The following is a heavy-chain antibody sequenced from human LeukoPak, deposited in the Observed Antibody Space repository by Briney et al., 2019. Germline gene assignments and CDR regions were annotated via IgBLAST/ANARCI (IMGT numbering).Heavy chain of an antibody. CDR2: ISSSGSTI. D-gene: IGHD3-10*01. V-gene: IGHV3-11*01. CDR1: GFTFSDYY. CDR3: ARAMVRGVKPSIFDD. Sequence: GGSLRLSCAASGFTFSDYYMSWIRQAPGKGLEWVSYISSSGSTIYYADSVKGRFTISRDNAKNSLYLQMNSLRAEDTAVYYCARAMVRGVKPSIFDDGGQGTLVTVSA. J-gene: IGHJ4*02.